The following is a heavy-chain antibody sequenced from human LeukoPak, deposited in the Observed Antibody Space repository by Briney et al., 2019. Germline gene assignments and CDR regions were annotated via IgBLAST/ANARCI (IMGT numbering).Heavy chain of an antibody. Sequence: GGSLRLSCAASGFTFSSYAMSWVRQAPGRGLEWVSAISGSGGSTYYADSVKGRFTISRDNSKNTLYLQMNSLRAEDTAVYYCAKDPVAAAGPYYFDYWGQGTLVTVSS. V-gene: IGHV3-23*01. J-gene: IGHJ4*02. D-gene: IGHD6-13*01. CDR2: ISGSGGST. CDR1: GFTFSSYA. CDR3: AKDPVAAAGPYYFDY.